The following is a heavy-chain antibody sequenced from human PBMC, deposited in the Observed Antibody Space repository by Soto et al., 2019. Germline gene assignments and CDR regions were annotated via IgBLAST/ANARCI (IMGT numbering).Heavy chain of an antibody. CDR1: NGSITNFY. J-gene: IGHJ5*02. CDR3: ARSSHKESWFDP. CDR2: VYSSGST. D-gene: IGHD6-13*01. V-gene: IGHV4-4*07. Sequence: QVQLQESGPGLVKPPETLSLSCTVSNGSITNFYWNWIRHPAGKGLEWIGRVYSSGSTNYNPSLRSRVTMSVDTYKNQFSLKLTSVTAADTAVYYCARSSHKESWFDPWGQGTLVTVSS.